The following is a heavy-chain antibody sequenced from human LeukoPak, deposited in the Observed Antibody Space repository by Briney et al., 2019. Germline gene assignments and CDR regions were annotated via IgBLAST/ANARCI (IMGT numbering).Heavy chain of an antibody. CDR2: ISWNSGSI. V-gene: IGHV3-9*01. CDR3: ARDYDFWSGYYTGDYFDY. D-gene: IGHD3-3*01. J-gene: IGHJ4*02. CDR1: GFTFDDYA. Sequence: GGSLRLSCAASGFTFDDYAMHWVRQAPGKGLEWVSGISWNSGSIGYADSVKGRFTISRDNAKNSLYLQMNSLRAEDTAVYYCARDYDFWSGYYTGDYFDYWGQGTLVTVSS.